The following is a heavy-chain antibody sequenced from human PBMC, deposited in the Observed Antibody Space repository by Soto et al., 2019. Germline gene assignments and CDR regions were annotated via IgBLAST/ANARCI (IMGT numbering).Heavy chain of an antibody. Sequence: QITLKESGPTLVKPTQTLTLTCTFSGFSLSTSGVGVGWSRQPPGKALEWLALIYWDDDKRYSPSLKSRLTITKDTSKNQVVLTMTNMDPVDTATYYCAHLNAHLYAFDIWGQGTMVTVSS. CDR1: GFSLSTSGVG. V-gene: IGHV2-5*02. D-gene: IGHD1-1*01. CDR2: IYWDDDK. J-gene: IGHJ3*02. CDR3: AHLNAHLYAFDI.